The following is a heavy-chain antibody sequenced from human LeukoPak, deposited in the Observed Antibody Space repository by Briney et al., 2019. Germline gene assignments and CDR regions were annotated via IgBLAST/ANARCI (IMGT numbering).Heavy chain of an antibody. CDR3: AGSPPADDAFDM. V-gene: IGHV4-34*01. CDR1: GGSFSGYY. J-gene: IGHJ3*02. CDR2: INHSGST. Sequence: SETLSLTCAVYGGSFSGYYWSWIRQPPGKGREWIGEINHSGSTNYNPSLKSRVTISVDTSKNQFSLKLSLVNGAEKGVYYRAGSPPADDAFDMWGQGTMVTVSS.